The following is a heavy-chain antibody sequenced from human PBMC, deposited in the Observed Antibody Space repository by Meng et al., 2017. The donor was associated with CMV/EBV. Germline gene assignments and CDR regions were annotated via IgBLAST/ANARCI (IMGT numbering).Heavy chain of an antibody. J-gene: IGHJ6*02. Sequence: SETLSLTCTVSGGSISSSSYYWGWIRQPPGKGLEWIGSIYYSGSTYYNPSLKSRVTISVDTSKNQFSLKLSSVTAADTAVYYCASTGRLAPYYYYGLTSGAKGPRSPSP. CDR3: ASTGRLAPYYYYGLTS. V-gene: IGHV4-39*01. CDR2: IYYSGST. D-gene: IGHD3-9*01. CDR1: GGSISSSSYY.